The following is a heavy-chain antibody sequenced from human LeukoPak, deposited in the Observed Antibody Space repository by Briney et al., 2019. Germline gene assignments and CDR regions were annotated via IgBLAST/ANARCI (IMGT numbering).Heavy chain of an antibody. CDR3: ARYPLAFDF. V-gene: IGHV4-59*01. Sequence: XXPXXXGLEWIRYIHHSGSTNYNPSLKNRVTISIDTSKNQFSLRLISVTAADTAVYYCARYPLAFDFCCQGSLVTVAS. J-gene: IGHJ4*02. CDR2: IHHSGST. D-gene: IGHD6-6*01.